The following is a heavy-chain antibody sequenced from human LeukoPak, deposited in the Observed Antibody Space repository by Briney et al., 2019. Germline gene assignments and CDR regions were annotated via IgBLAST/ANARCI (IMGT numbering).Heavy chain of an antibody. Sequence: AASVTVSCKASGYTFGGYYLHWVRQAPGQGLEWMAWIDPYTGNTHYAQKFQGRITVTRDTSVSTTYMELSWLTSDDTARYYCAREYSASEHWGQGTLVTVSS. J-gene: IGHJ4*02. CDR2: IDPYTGNT. CDR3: AREYSASEH. CDR1: GYTFGGYY. V-gene: IGHV1-2*02. D-gene: IGHD5-12*01.